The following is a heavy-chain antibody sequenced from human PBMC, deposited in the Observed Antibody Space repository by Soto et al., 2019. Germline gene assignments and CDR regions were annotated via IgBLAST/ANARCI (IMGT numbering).Heavy chain of an antibody. V-gene: IGHV1-18*01. CDR2: ISAYNGNT. D-gene: IGHD1-26*01. CDR3: ARASGSSYWFDP. J-gene: IGHJ5*02. CDR1: GYTFLKYG. Sequence: ASVKVSCKASGYTFLKYGIAWVRQAPGQGLEWMGWISAYNGNTNYAQKLQGRVTMTTDTSTSTAYMELRSLRSDDTAVYYCARASGSSYWFDPWGQGTLVTVSS.